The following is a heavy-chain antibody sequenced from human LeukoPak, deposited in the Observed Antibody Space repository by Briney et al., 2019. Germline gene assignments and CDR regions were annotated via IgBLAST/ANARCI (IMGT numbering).Heavy chain of an antibody. CDR1: GFTFSSYG. Sequence: PGRSLRLSCAASGFTFSSYGMHWARQAPGKGLEWVAVISYDGSNKYYADSVKGRFTISRDNSKNTLYLQMNSLRAEDTAVYYCATYHTGGYYFDYWGQGTLVTVSS. D-gene: IGHD3-10*01. CDR2: ISYDGSNK. J-gene: IGHJ4*02. V-gene: IGHV3-30*19. CDR3: ATYHTGGYYFDY.